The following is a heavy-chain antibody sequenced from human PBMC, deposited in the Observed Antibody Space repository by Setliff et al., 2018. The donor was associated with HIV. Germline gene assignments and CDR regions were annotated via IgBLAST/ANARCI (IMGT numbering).Heavy chain of an antibody. D-gene: IGHD4-4*01. CDR1: GFSFRSYA. Sequence: GGSLRLSCAASGFSFRSYAVSWVRQAPGKGLEWVSVISGSGDITYYRESVKGRFTVSRDNSNNTVYLQVNSLRAEDTAMYYCAKTQTVITVYGPFDSWGQGTPVTVSS. V-gene: IGHV3-23*01. CDR3: AKTQTVITVYGPFDS. CDR2: ISGSGDIT. J-gene: IGHJ4*02.